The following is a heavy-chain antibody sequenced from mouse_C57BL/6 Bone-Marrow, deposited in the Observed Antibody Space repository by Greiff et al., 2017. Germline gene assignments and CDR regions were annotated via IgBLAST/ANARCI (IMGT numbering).Heavy chain of an antibody. Sequence: EVQVVESGGGLVQPGESLKLSCESNEYEFPSHDMSWVRKTPEKRLELVAAINSDGGSTYYPDTMERRFIISRDNTKKTLYLQMSSLRSEDTALYYCASITTVVATPYWYFDVWGTGTTVTVSS. CDR3: ASITTVVATPYWYFDV. V-gene: IGHV5-2*01. J-gene: IGHJ1*03. CDR2: INSDGGST. D-gene: IGHD1-1*01. CDR1: EYEFPSHD.